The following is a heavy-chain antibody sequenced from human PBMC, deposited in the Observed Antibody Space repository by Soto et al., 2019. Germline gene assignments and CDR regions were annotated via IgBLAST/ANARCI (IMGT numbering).Heavy chain of an antibody. Sequence: SETLSLTCTVSGGSISSGDYYWSWIRQPPGKGLEWIGYIYYSGSTYYNPSLKSRVTISVDTSKNQFSLKLSSVTAADTAVYYCARVHILLWFGEFLNNWFDPWGQGTLVTVSS. CDR3: ARVHILLWFGEFLNNWFDP. D-gene: IGHD3-10*01. J-gene: IGHJ5*02. CDR2: IYYSGST. V-gene: IGHV4-30-4*01. CDR1: GGSISSGDYY.